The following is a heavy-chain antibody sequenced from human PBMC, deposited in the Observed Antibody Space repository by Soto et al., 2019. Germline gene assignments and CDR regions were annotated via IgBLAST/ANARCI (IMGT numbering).Heavy chain of an antibody. V-gene: IGHV5-10-1*01. Sequence: PGESLKISCKGSGYSFTSYWISWVRQMPGKGLEGMGRIDPSDSYTNYSPSFQGHVTTSADKSISTAYLQWSSLKASDTAMYYCARHVVVYCKGCSCYSGGMDVWSQGTTVTVSS. J-gene: IGHJ6*02. CDR2: IDPSDSYT. CDR1: GYSFTSYW. D-gene: IGHD2-15*01. CDR3: ARHVVVYCKGCSCYSGGMDV.